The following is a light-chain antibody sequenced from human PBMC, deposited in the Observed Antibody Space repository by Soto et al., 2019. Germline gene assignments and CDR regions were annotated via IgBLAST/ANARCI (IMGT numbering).Light chain of an antibody. CDR2: SAS. CDR1: QGISSY. Sequence: DIPLTQSPSFLSASVGDRVTITCRASQGISSYLAWYQQKPGKATKLLIYSASTLQSGVPSRFSGSGSGTEFTLTISSLQPEDFATYYCQQLNSYPITFGQGTRLEI. V-gene: IGKV1-9*01. CDR3: QQLNSYPIT. J-gene: IGKJ5*01.